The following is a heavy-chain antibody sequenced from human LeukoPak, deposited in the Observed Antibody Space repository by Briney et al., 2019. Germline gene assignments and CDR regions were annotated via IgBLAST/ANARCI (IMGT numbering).Heavy chain of an antibody. D-gene: IGHD6-6*01. CDR2: IYYSGST. J-gene: IGHJ5*02. Sequence: NPSETLSLTCSVSGGYISSYYWSWIRQPPGKGLEWIGYIYYSGSTNYNPSLKSRVTISVDTSKNQFSLKLSSVTAADTAVYYCARDLSIDAALSPWGQGTLVTVSS. CDR3: ARDLSIDAALSP. CDR1: GGYISSYY. V-gene: IGHV4-59*01.